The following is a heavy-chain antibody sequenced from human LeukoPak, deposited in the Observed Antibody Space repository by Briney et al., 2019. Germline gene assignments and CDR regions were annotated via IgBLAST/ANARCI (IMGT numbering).Heavy chain of an antibody. D-gene: IGHD3-22*01. J-gene: IGHJ3*02. Sequence: PSETLSLTCTVSGGSICSNTYYWDWIRQPPGKGLECIGSIYYGRSTYYNPSLKSRAIISVDTSNNQYSLQLSPVTAADTAVYYCARAYYYASSAFDIWGQGTMVTVSS. CDR3: ARAYYYASSAFDI. CDR2: IYYGRST. V-gene: IGHV4-39*01. CDR1: GGSICSNTYY.